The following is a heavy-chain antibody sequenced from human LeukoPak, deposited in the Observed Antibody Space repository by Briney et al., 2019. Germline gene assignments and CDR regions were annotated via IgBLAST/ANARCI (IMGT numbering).Heavy chain of an antibody. D-gene: IGHD2-2*01. CDR2: IYYSGSI. CDR3: ARGGQLLWRRIDY. V-gene: IGHV4-39*07. J-gene: IGHJ4*02. Sequence: SETLSLTCTVSGGSISSSSYYWGWIRQPPGKGLEWIGSIYYSGSINYNPSLKSRVTISVDTSKNQFSLKLSSVTAADTAVYYCARGGQLLWRRIDYWGQGTLVTVSS. CDR1: GGSISSSSYY.